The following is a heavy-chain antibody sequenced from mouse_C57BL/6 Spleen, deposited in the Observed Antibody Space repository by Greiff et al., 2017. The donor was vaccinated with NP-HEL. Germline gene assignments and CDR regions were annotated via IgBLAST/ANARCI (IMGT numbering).Heavy chain of an antibody. CDR3: ARSEKYGNSYFDY. CDR1: GYTFTSYW. D-gene: IGHD2-1*01. CDR2: IDPSDSYT. V-gene: IGHV1-50*01. Sequence: VQLQQPGAELVKPGASVKLSCKASGYTFTSYWMQWVKQRPGQGLEWIGEIDPSDSYTNYNQKFKGKATLTVDTSSSTAYMQLSSLTSEDSAVYYCARSEKYGNSYFDYWGQGTTLTVSS. J-gene: IGHJ2*01.